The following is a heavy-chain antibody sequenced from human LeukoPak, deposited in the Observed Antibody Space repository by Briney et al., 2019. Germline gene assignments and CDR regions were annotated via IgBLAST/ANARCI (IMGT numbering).Heavy chain of an antibody. D-gene: IGHD3-3*01. J-gene: IGHJ4*02. CDR3: ARGGVVNPYSFDY. V-gene: IGHV3-30*04. CDR2: IGHDGADK. CDR1: GFTFSHYA. Sequence: GGSLRLSCAASGFTFSHYALHWVRQAPGKGLEWVALIGHDGADKYYADSVKGRFLISRDNAKNSLYLQMNSLRAEDTALYYCARGGVVNPYSFDYWGQGTLVTVSS.